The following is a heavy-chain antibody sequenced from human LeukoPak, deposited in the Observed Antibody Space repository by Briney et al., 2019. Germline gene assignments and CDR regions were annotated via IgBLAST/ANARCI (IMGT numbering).Heavy chain of an antibody. V-gene: IGHV3-11*05. CDR1: GFTFSDYY. J-gene: IGHJ4*02. D-gene: IGHD6-19*01. CDR3: AREDAVAGPLIY. Sequence: PGGSLRLSCAASGFTFSDYYMSWIRQAPGKGLEWVSYISSSSSYTNYADSMKGRFTISRDNAKNSLYLQMNSLRAEDTAVYYCAREDAVAGPLIYWGQGTLVTVSS. CDR2: ISSSSSYT.